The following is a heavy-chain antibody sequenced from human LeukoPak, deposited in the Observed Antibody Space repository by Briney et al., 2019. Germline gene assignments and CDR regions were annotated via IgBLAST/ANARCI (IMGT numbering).Heavy chain of an antibody. CDR1: GFTFSDAW. J-gene: IGHJ4*02. CDR3: ATEYYGSFNF. D-gene: IGHD1-26*01. CDR2: IKSNPAGGTT. V-gene: IGHV3-15*01. Sequence: PGGSLRLSCAASGFTFSDAWMSWVRHAQGKGLEWVGRIKSNPAGGTTDYTAPVKGRFTISRDDSKNTLYLQMNSLITEDTAVYFCATEYYGSFNFWGQGTLVTASS.